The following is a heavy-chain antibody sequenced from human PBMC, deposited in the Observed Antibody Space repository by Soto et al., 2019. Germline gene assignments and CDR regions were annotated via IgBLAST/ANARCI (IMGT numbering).Heavy chain of an antibody. CDR3: ARGLGAGTFSFSRGTDV. CDR1: GYTFTDYA. V-gene: IGHV1-18*01. D-gene: IGHD6-13*01. Sequence: QVQLVQSGAEVKKPGASVKVSCKASGYTFTDYAIIWVRQAPGQGLEWMVWISVYNDNTHYARKLQGRVTMTTDTSTSTAYRELRGLGSADTAVSYGARGLGAGTFSFSRGTDVWGQRTTVTVSS. CDR2: ISVYNDNT. J-gene: IGHJ6*02.